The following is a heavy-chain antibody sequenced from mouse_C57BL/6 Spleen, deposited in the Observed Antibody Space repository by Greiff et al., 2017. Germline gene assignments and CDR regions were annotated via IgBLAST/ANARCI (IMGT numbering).Heavy chain of an antibody. CDR2: IRNKANGYTT. Sequence: DVKLQESGGGLVQPGGSLSLSCAASGFTFTDYYMSWVRQPPGKALEWLGFIRNKANGYTTEYSASVKGRFTISRDNSQSILYLQMNALRAEDSATYYCARDGYYHYYAMDYWGQGTSVTVSS. D-gene: IGHD2-3*01. J-gene: IGHJ4*01. V-gene: IGHV7-3*01. CDR1: GFTFTDYY. CDR3: ARDGYYHYYAMDY.